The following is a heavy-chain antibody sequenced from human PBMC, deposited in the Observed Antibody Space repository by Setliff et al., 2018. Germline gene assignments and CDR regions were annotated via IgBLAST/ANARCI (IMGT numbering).Heavy chain of an antibody. Sequence: GGSLRLSCAASGFTFDDYGMSWVRQVPGKGLEWVCGINWDGGSTGYIDSVKGRFTISRDNAKNSVYLQMNSLRADDTAVYYCVPQGPGYGNGWWTNWFDPWGQGTLVTVSS. CDR3: VPQGPGYGNGWWTNWFDP. V-gene: IGHV3-20*04. J-gene: IGHJ5*02. CDR1: GFTFDDYG. CDR2: INWDGGST. D-gene: IGHD6-19*01.